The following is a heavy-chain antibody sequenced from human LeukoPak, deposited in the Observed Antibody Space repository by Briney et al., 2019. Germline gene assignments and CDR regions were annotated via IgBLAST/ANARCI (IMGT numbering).Heavy chain of an antibody. Sequence: GRSLRLSCAASAFTFSNYGMHWVRQAPGKGLEWVSYISSSGSTIYYADSVKGRFTISRDNAKNSLYLQMNSLRAEDTAVYYCAELGITMIGGVWGKGTTVTVSS. CDR1: AFTFSNYG. J-gene: IGHJ6*04. CDR3: AELGITMIGGV. CDR2: ISSSGSTI. V-gene: IGHV3-48*04. D-gene: IGHD3-10*02.